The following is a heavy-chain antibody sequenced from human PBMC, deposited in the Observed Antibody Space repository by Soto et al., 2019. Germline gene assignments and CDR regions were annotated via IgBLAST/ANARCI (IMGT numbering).Heavy chain of an antibody. CDR3: ARAASAGYAKLKFDY. V-gene: IGHV1-46*01. J-gene: IGHJ4*02. D-gene: IGHD5-12*01. Sequence: ASVKVSCKASGYTFTSYYMHWVRQATGQGLEWMGIINPSGGSTSYAQKFQGRVTMTRDTSTSTVYMELSSLRSEDTAVYYCARAASAGYAKLKFDYWGQGTLVTVSS. CDR2: INPSGGST. CDR1: GYTFTSYY.